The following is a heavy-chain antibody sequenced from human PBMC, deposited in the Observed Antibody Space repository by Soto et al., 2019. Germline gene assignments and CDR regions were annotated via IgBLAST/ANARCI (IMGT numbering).Heavy chain of an antibody. J-gene: IGHJ4*02. CDR1: GFTFSSYS. V-gene: IGHV3-21*01. CDR3: ARDPLYCSSTSCYEDY. D-gene: IGHD2-2*01. Sequence: EVQLVESGGGLVKPGGSLRLSCAASGFTFSSYSMNWVRQAPGKGLEWVSSISSSSSYIYYADSVKGRFTISRDNAKNSLYLQMNSVRAEDTAVYYCARDPLYCSSTSCYEDYWGQGTLVTVSS. CDR2: ISSSSSYI.